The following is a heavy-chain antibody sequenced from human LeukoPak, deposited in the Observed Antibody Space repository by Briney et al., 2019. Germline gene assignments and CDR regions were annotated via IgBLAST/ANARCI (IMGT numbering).Heavy chain of an antibody. CDR2: VYQSATT. D-gene: IGHD2-15*01. CDR3: ARILIRNVYSSYFDC. J-gene: IGHJ4*02. Sequence: SETLSLTCTVSGFSISSGHYWGWVRQPPGGGLEGIGSVYQSATTYYIPSLKRRVTTSVDMSKNQFSLRLRPVTAADTAVYYCARILIRNVYSSYFDCWGQGTLVTVSP. V-gene: IGHV4-38-2*02. CDR1: GFSISSGHY.